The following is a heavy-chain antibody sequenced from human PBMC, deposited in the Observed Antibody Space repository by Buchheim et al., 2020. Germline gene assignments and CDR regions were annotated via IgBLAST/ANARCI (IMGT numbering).Heavy chain of an antibody. Sequence: EVQLVESGGGLVQPGGSLRLSCAASGFTFSSYSMNWVRQAPGKGLEWVSRVGDSGGSIYYADSVKGRFTVSRDNSKNTLYLQMSSLRADDTAIYYCARALALAGSRPFDYWGQGTL. V-gene: IGHV3-23*04. J-gene: IGHJ4*02. D-gene: IGHD6-19*01. CDR1: GFTFSSYS. CDR3: ARALALAGSRPFDY. CDR2: VGDSGGSI.